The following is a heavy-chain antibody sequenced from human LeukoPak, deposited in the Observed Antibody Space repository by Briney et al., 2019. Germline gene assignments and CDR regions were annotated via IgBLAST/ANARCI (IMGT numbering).Heavy chain of an antibody. V-gene: IGHV3-30*02. Sequence: GGSLRLSCAASGFTFSSYGMHWVRQAPGKGLEWVAFIRYDGSNKYYADSVKGRFTISRDNSKNTLYLQMNSLGAEDTAVYYCAKDRPTWPIDYWGQGTLVTVSS. CDR2: IRYDGSNK. D-gene: IGHD5-12*01. CDR3: AKDRPTWPIDY. CDR1: GFTFSSYG. J-gene: IGHJ4*01.